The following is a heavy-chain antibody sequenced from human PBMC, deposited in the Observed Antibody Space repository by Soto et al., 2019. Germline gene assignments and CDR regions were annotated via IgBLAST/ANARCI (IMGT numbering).Heavy chain of an antibody. CDR2: ISGSGGST. Sequence: GGSLRLSCAASGFTFSSYAMSWVRQAPGKGLEWVSAISGSGGSTYYADSVKGRFTISRDNSKNTLYLQMNSLRAEDTAVYYCAKDRTPYIAAAGTSRVLDAFDIWGQGTMVTVSS. J-gene: IGHJ3*02. CDR3: AKDRTPYIAAAGTSRVLDAFDI. V-gene: IGHV3-23*01. D-gene: IGHD6-13*01. CDR1: GFTFSSYA.